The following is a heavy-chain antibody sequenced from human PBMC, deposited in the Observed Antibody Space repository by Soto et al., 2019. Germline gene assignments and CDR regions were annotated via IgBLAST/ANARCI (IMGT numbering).Heavy chain of an antibody. Sequence: GGSLRLSCAASGFTFSSYSMNWVRQAPGKGLEWVSSISSSSSYIYYADSVKGRFTISRDNAKNSLYLQMNSLRAEDTAVYYCARTFGGVIAPFDYWGQGTLVTVSS. D-gene: IGHD3-16*01. CDR3: ARTFGGVIAPFDY. CDR2: ISSSSSYI. V-gene: IGHV3-21*01. J-gene: IGHJ4*02. CDR1: GFTFSSYS.